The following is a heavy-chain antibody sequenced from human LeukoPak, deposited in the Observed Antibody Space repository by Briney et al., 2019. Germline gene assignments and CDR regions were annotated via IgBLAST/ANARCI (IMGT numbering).Heavy chain of an antibody. D-gene: IGHD3-3*01. CDR2: IYPGDSDP. CDR1: GYSFTTYW. V-gene: IGHV5-51*01. CDR3: ARLSDFALDY. Sequence: GESLEISCQVSGYSFTTYWIAWVRQMPEKGLEWMGIIYPGDSDPRYSPSFQGQVTISADKSINTAYLQWSSLKASDTAIYYCARLSDFALDYWGQGTLVTVSS. J-gene: IGHJ4*02.